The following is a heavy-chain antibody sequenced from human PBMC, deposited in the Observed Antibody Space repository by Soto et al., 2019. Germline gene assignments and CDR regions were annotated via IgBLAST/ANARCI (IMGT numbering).Heavy chain of an antibody. D-gene: IGHD3-10*01. CDR1: GYTFTSYD. J-gene: IGHJ4*02. V-gene: IGHV1-8*01. Sequence: QVQLVQSGAEVRTPGASVKVSCKASGYTFTSYDINWVRQATGQGPEWMGWMNPDSGHTGYVRKVQASVTMNRRSATSTAYMDLGSLRPEDTAVYYCAGSLGGSNVHFDYWGQGTLVTVSS. CDR3: AGSLGGSNVHFDY. CDR2: MNPDSGHT.